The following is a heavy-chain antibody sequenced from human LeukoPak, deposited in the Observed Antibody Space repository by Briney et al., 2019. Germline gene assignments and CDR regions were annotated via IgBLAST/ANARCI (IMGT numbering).Heavy chain of an antibody. CDR2: IYYSGST. CDR1: GGSFSGYY. D-gene: IGHD3-10*01. J-gene: IGHJ5*02. CDR3: ARGHLLWFGDARFDP. V-gene: IGHV4-34*01. Sequence: SETLSLTCAVYGGSFSGYYWSWIRQPPGKGLEWIGSIYYSGSTYYNPSLKSRVTISVDTSKNQFSLKLSSVTAADTAVYYCARGHLLWFGDARFDPWGQGTLVTVSS.